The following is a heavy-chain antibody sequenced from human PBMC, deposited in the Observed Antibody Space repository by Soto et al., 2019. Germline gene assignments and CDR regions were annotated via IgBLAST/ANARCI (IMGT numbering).Heavy chain of an antibody. CDR2: ISYDGSHE. V-gene: IGHV3-30*04. CDR3: ARDLESVSANDH. J-gene: IGHJ4*02. Sequence: QVQLLESGGGVVQPGRSLRLSCAASGFPFSSYAMHWVRQAPGKGLEWVAVISYDGSHENYADSVKCRFTISRDNSINTLYLQMNSLSAEDTAMYYCARDLESVSANDHWGQGTLVTVSS. D-gene: IGHD6-19*01. CDR1: GFPFSSYA.